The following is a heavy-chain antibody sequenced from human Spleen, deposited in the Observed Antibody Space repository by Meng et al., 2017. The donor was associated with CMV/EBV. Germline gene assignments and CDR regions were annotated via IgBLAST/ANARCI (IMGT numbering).Heavy chain of an antibody. J-gene: IGHJ5*02. Sequence: GSLRLSCTIHGGSFSGYYWSWIRQPPGKGLEWIGYIYYSGSTSYNPSLKSRVTISIDTSKNQFSLKLSSVTAADTAVYYCARVVGVPANWFDPWGQGTLVTVSS. CDR3: ARVVGVPANWFDP. CDR1: GGSFSGYY. CDR2: IYYSGST. V-gene: IGHV4-59*01. D-gene: IGHD2-2*01.